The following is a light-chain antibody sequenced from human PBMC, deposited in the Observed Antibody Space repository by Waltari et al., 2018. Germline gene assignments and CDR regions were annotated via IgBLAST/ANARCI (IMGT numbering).Light chain of an antibody. Sequence: QSALTQPPSASGSPGQSVTISCTGTSSDVGGYNYVSWYQQHPGKAPKLMIYEVSKRPSGVPDRFSGSKSGNTASLTVSGLQAGDEADYYCSSYAGNTVVFGGGTKLTVL. CDR2: EVS. V-gene: IGLV2-8*01. CDR3: SSYAGNTVV. CDR1: SSDVGGYNY. J-gene: IGLJ2*01.